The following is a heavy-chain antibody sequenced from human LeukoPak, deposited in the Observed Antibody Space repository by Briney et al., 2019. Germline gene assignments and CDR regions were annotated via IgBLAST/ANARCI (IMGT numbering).Heavy chain of an antibody. Sequence: ASVKVSCKASGYTFTGYYMHWVRQAPGQGLEWMGWINPNSGGTNYAQKFQGRVTMTRDTSISTAYMELSRLRSDDTAVYYCASLVGSYYCSSTSCYKGRNDAFDIWGQGTMVTVSS. CDR1: GYTFTGYY. J-gene: IGHJ3*02. V-gene: IGHV1-2*02. CDR2: INPNSGGT. D-gene: IGHD2-2*02. CDR3: ASLVGSYYCSSTSCYKGRNDAFDI.